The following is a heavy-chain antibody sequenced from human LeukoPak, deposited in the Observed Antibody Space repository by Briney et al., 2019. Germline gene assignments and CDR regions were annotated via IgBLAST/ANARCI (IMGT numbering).Heavy chain of an antibody. Sequence: SETVSLTCTVSGGSISTYYWSWIRQPPGKGLEWIGYIYHSGSTKYNPSLKSRVTISVDTSKNQFSLKLSSVTAADTAVYYCARDGYSGNDGLWGQGTLVTVSS. J-gene: IGHJ4*02. V-gene: IGHV4-59*01. CDR1: GGSISTYY. CDR2: IYHSGST. CDR3: ARDGYSGNDGL. D-gene: IGHD5-12*01.